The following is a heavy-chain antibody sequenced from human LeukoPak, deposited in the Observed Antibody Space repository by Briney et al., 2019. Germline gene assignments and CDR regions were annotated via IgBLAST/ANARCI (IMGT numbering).Heavy chain of an antibody. CDR3: ARDRASLIGPNYFAS. V-gene: IGHV1-2*02. CDR1: GYTFTSYG. Sequence: ASVRVSCKASGYTFTSYGVTWGRQAPGEGLEWMGWINPNNGGTSYPQKFQGRVTMTRDTSITTAYMELSSLTSDDTAVYHCARDRASLIGPNYFASWGEGTLVTVSS. J-gene: IGHJ4*02. CDR2: INPNNGGT. D-gene: IGHD3-22*01.